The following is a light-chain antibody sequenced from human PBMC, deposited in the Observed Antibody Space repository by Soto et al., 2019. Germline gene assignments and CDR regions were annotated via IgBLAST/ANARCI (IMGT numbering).Light chain of an antibody. CDR1: QSVSSSY. CDR3: QQCGSSPS. Sequence: EIVLTQSPGTLSLSPGERATLSCMASQSVSSSYLAWYQQKPGQAPRLLIYDTSRRATGIPDRFSGSGSGTDFTLAISRLEPEDFAVYYCQQCGSSPSFGQGTKVELK. V-gene: IGKV3-20*01. CDR2: DTS. J-gene: IGKJ1*01.